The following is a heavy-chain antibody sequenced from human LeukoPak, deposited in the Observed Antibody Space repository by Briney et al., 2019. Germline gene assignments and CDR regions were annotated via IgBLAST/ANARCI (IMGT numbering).Heavy chain of an antibody. V-gene: IGHV3-48*01. D-gene: IGHD4-17*01. CDR3: ARTVTTPWTVEYFQH. CDR2: ISSSSSTI. J-gene: IGHJ1*01. Sequence: GGSLRLSCAASGFTFSSYSMNWVRQAPGKGLEWVSYISSSSSTIYYADSVKGRFTISRDNSKNTLYLQMNSLRAEDTAVYYCARTVTTPWTVEYFQHWGQGTLVTVSS. CDR1: GFTFSSYS.